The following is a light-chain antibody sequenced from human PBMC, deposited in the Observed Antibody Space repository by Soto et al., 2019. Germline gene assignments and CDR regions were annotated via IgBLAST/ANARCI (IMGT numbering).Light chain of an antibody. Sequence: EIVLTQSPGTLSLSPGERATLSCRASQSVSSSFLSWYQQKRGQAPRLLMFGASSRATGIPDRFSGSGSGTDFTLTTSRLEPEDFAVYYCQQSGYSPITFGQGTRLEIK. CDR2: GAS. V-gene: IGKV3-20*01. CDR1: QSVSSSF. CDR3: QQSGYSPIT. J-gene: IGKJ5*01.